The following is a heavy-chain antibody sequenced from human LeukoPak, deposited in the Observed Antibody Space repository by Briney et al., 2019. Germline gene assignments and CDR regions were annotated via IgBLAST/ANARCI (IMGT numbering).Heavy chain of an antibody. D-gene: IGHD1-26*01. CDR3: AREGRENDGSGYFDY. CDR1: GASLNYHY. V-gene: IGHV4-59*11. CDR2: IYYTGST. Sequence: SETLSLTCSVSGASLNYHYWNWIRQSSGKGLEWIGYIYYTGSTRYNPSLESRVTISLDTSKNQFSLKLSTVTAADTAVYYCAREGRENDGSGYFDYWGQGTLVPVSS. J-gene: IGHJ4*02.